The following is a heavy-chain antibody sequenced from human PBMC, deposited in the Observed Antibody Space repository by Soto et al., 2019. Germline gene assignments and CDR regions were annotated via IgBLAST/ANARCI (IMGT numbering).Heavy chain of an antibody. V-gene: IGHV1-69*02. J-gene: IGHJ4*02. CDR3: ARADQPYSYDSSGGFDY. CDR2: IIPILGIA. CDR1: GGTFSSYT. D-gene: IGHD3-22*01. Sequence: QVQLVQSGAEVKKPGSSVKVSCKASGGTFSSYTISWVRQAPGQGLEWMGRIIPILGIANYAQKFQGRVTITADKSTSTAYMELSSLRSEDTAVYYCARADQPYSYDSSGGFDYWGQGTLVTVSS.